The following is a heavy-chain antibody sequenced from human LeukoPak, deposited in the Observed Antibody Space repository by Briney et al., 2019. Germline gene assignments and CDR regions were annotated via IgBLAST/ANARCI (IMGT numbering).Heavy chain of an antibody. J-gene: IGHJ4*02. V-gene: IGHV1-2*02. D-gene: IGHD1-1*01. Sequence: VASVKVSCKASGYTFTGYYMHWVRQAPGQGLEWMGWINPNSGGTNYAQKFQGRVTMTRDTSISTAYMELSRLRSDDTAVYYCARVRAARSTGTPYFDYWGQGTLVTVSS. CDR1: GYTFTGYY. CDR2: INPNSGGT. CDR3: ARVRAARSTGTPYFDY.